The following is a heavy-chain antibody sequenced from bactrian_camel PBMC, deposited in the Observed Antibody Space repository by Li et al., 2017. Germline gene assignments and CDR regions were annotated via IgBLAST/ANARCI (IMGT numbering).Heavy chain of an antibody. CDR2: IYTGGGHT. CDR3: AADRRRHGPPSLRPGDYSV. Sequence: HVQLVESGGGSVQAGGSLKLACKASGNTARTYSLGWFRQAPGGGREGVAAIYTGGGHTEYADSVKGRFSISKDNARNWLDLQMDSLEPGDTARYYCAADRRRHGPPSLRPGDYSVWGQGTQVTV. J-gene: IGHJ4*01. V-gene: IGHV3S1*01. D-gene: IGHD2*01. CDR1: GNTARTYS.